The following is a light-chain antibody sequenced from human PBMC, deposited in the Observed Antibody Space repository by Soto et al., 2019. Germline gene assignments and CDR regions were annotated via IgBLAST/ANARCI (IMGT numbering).Light chain of an antibody. V-gene: IGKV4-1*01. CDR3: QQYYSSPKWT. CDR2: CAS. Sequence: DIVMTQSTDSLAVSLGERATINCKSSQSVLYSSNSKNYFAWYQQKPGQPPQMLIYCASTRESGVPDRFSGSGSGTYVTITVSRLQADDVAVYYCQQYYSSPKWTFGQGTKVEI. J-gene: IGKJ1*01. CDR1: QSVLYSSNSKNY.